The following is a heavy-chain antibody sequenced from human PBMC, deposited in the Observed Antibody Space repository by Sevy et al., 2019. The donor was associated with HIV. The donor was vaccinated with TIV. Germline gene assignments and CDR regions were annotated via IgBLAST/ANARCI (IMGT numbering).Heavy chain of an antibody. CDR3: ARARSQFYGDYYFDY. V-gene: IGHV4-30-2*01. CDR1: GGSISSGGYS. Sequence: SDTLSLTCAVSGGSISSGGYSWSWIRQPPGKGLEWIGYIYHSGSTYYNPSLKSRVTISVDRSKNQFSLKLSSVTAADTAVYYCARARSQFYGDYYFDYWGQGTLVTVSS. J-gene: IGHJ4*02. D-gene: IGHD4-17*01. CDR2: IYHSGST.